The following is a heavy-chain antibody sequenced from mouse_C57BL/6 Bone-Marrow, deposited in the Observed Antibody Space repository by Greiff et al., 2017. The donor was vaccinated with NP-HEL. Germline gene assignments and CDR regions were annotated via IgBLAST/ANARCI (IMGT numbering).Heavy chain of an antibody. D-gene: IGHD2-1*01. V-gene: IGHV14-3*01. CDR3: ALKSPSIYYGNYDYAMDY. J-gene: IGHJ4*01. CDR1: GFNIKNTY. CDR2: IDPANGNT. Sequence: EVQLQQSVAELVRPGASVKLSCTASGFNIKNTYMHWVKQRPEQGLEWIGRIDPANGNTKYAPKFQGKATITAYTSSNTAYLQLSSLTSEDTAIYYCALKSPSIYYGNYDYAMDYWGQGTSVTVSS.